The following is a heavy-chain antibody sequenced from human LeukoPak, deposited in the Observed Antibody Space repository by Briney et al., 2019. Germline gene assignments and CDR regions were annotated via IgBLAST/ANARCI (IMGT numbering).Heavy chain of an antibody. CDR1: GGSISSSSYY. CDR3: ARPKYCGGDCYWYYFDY. CDR2: IYYSGST. V-gene: IGHV4-39*01. D-gene: IGHD2-21*02. Sequence: SETLSLTCSVSGGSISSSSYYWGWIRQPPGKGLEWIGSIYYSGSTYYNPSLKSRVTISVDTSKNQFSLKLSSVTAADTAVYYCARPKYCGGDCYWYYFDYWGQGTLVTVSS. J-gene: IGHJ4*02.